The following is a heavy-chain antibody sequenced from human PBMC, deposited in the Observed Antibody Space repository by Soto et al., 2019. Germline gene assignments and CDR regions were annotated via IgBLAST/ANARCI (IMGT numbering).Heavy chain of an antibody. J-gene: IGHJ6*02. V-gene: IGHV5-10-1*01. CDR1: GYSFTSYW. CDR2: IDPSDSYT. Sequence: GESLKISCKVSGYSFTSYWISWVRQMPGKGLEWMGRIDPSDSYTNYSPSFQGHVTISADKSISTAYLQWSSLKASDTAMYYCARRGIAVAGTSYYYGMDVWGQGNTVTVSS. CDR3: ARRGIAVAGTSYYYGMDV. D-gene: IGHD6-19*01.